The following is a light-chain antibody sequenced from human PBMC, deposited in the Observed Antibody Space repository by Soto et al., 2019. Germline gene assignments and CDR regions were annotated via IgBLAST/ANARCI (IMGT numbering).Light chain of an antibody. CDR1: SSNIGGHS. CDR2: SSN. CDR3: AAWDGSLNGYV. V-gene: IGLV1-44*01. Sequence: QSVLTQPPSASGTPGQRVTISCSGSSSNIGGHSVNWYQQLPGTAPKLLIHSSNQRPSGVPDRFSGSRSGTSGSLAISGLQSEDEADYYCAAWDGSLNGYVFGTGTKLTVL. J-gene: IGLJ1*01.